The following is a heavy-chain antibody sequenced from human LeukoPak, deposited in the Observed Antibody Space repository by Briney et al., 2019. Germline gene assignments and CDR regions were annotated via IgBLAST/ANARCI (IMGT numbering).Heavy chain of an antibody. D-gene: IGHD3-10*02. J-gene: IGHJ3*02. V-gene: IGHV3-69-1*01. CDR3: ARAQTMFWEFDGFDI. CDR2: MTRSSAI. CDR1: GFTFSSYS. Sequence: KTGGSLRLSCAASGFTFSSYSMNWVRQAPGKGLEWVATMTRSSAIFYADSVKGRFTISRDNARNSVYLRMNSLRDDDTAVYSCARAQTMFWEFDGFDIWGRGTKVTVSS.